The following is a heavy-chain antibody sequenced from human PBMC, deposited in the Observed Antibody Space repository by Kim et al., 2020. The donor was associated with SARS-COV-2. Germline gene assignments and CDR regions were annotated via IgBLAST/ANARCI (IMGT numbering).Heavy chain of an antibody. D-gene: IGHD2-21*02. Sequence: GGSLRLSCAASGFTVSSNYMSWVRQAPGKGLEWVSVIYSGGSTYYADYVKGRFNISRHNSKNTLYLQMNSLRAEDTAVYYCARNCGRDCYGAFDIWGQGTMVTVSS. J-gene: IGHJ3*02. CDR1: GFTVSSNY. CDR2: IYSGGST. CDR3: ARNCGRDCYGAFDI. V-gene: IGHV3-53*04.